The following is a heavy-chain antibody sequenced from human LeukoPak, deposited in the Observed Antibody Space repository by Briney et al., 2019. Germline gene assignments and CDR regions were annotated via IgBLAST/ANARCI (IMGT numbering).Heavy chain of an antibody. CDR1: GGSISSGGYY. V-gene: IGHV4-31*03. D-gene: IGHD5-12*01. Sequence: TSQTLSLTCTVSGGSISSGGYYWGWIRQHPGKGLEWIGYIYYSGSTYYNPSLKSRVTISVDTSKNQFSLKLSSVTAADTAVYYCARTGEMATIYFDYWGQGTLVTVSS. CDR3: ARTGEMATIYFDY. CDR2: IYYSGST. J-gene: IGHJ4*02.